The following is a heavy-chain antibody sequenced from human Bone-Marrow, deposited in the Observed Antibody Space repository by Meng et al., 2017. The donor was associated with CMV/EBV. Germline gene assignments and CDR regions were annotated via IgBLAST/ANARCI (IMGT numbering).Heavy chain of an antibody. J-gene: IGHJ4*03. CDR2: INHSGST. Sequence: SEPLSLTCAVYGGSFSGYYWSWIRQPPGKGLEWIGEINHSGSTNYNPSLKSRVTISVDTSKNQFSLKLSSVTAADTAVYYCARGIVRGYSYGEPFDYWGQGTTVTVSS. V-gene: IGHV4-34*01. D-gene: IGHD5-18*01. CDR1: GGSFSGYY. CDR3: ARGIVRGYSYGEPFDY.